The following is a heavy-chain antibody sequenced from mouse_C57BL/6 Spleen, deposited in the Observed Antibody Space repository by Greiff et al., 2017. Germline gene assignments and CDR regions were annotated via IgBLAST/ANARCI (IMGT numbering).Heavy chain of an antibody. J-gene: IGHJ2*01. D-gene: IGHD2-5*01. CDR3: ARSPYYSNYVDY. CDR2: INPSNGGT. V-gene: IGHV1-53*01. CDR1: GYTFTSYW. Sequence: QVQLQQPGTELVKPGASVKLSCKASGYTFTSYWMHLVKQRPGQVLEWIGNINPSNGGTNYNEKFKSKATLTVDKSSSTAYMQLSSLTSEDSAVYYCARSPYYSNYVDYWGEGTPRTVSS.